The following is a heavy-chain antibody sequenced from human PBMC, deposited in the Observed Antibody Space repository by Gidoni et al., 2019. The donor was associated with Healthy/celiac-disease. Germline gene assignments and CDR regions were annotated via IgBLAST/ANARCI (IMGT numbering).Heavy chain of an antibody. CDR2: IYYSGST. Sequence: QVQLQESGPGLVKPSQTLSLTCTVSGGSIRSGGYYWSWIRQHPGKGLEWIGYIYYSGSTYYNPSLKSRVTISVDMSKNQFSLKLSSVTAADTAVYYCASLRGRGVIGNWGQGTLVTVSS. CDR3: ASLRGRGVIGN. CDR1: GGSIRSGGYY. J-gene: IGHJ4*02. V-gene: IGHV4-31*03. D-gene: IGHD3-10*01.